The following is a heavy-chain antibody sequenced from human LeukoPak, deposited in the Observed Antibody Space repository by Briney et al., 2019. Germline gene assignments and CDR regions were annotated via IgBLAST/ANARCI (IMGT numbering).Heavy chain of an antibody. J-gene: IGHJ4*02. CDR3: TTVWPILRFLDPLDY. CDR2: IKSKTDGGTT. Sequence: PGGSLRLSCAASGFTFTSYSMSWVRQAPGKGLEWVGRIKSKTDGGTTDYAAPVKGRFTISRDDSKNTLYLQMNSLKTEDTAVYYCTTVWPILRFLDPLDYWGQGTLVTVSS. V-gene: IGHV3-15*01. D-gene: IGHD3-3*01. CDR1: GFTFTSYS.